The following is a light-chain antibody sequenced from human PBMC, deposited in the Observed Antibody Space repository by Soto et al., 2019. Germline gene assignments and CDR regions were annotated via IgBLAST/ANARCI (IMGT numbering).Light chain of an antibody. CDR3: QQYDNWPPWT. Sequence: EVVLTQSPATLSVSPGEEATLSCRASQNVGNKVAWYQQKPGQVPSLLIYGASTRATGIPGRFSGSGSGIEFTLTISSLQSEDFAVYYCQQYDNWPPWTFGQGTKVEIK. CDR1: QNVGNK. V-gene: IGKV3-15*01. J-gene: IGKJ1*01. CDR2: GAS.